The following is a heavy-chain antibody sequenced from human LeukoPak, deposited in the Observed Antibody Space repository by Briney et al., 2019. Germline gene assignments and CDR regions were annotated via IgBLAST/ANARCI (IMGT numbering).Heavy chain of an antibody. V-gene: IGHV4-61*02. Sequence: SQTLSLTCTVSGGSISSGSYYWSWIRQPAGKGLEWIGRIYTSGSTNYNPSLKSRVTISVDTSKNQFSLKLSSVTAADTAVYYCARDAGYYYDSSGYSITAEYFQHWGQGTLVTVSS. CDR2: IYTSGST. CDR3: ARDAGYYYDSSGYSITAEYFQH. CDR1: GGSISSGSYY. D-gene: IGHD3-22*01. J-gene: IGHJ1*01.